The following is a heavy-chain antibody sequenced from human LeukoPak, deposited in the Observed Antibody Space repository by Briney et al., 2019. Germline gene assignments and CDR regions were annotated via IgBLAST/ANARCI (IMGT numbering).Heavy chain of an antibody. CDR3: ARAGDSGSYLFFDY. J-gene: IGHJ4*02. CDR1: GFTFSAYI. CDR2: ISSSSTYI. V-gene: IGHV3-21*01. D-gene: IGHD1-26*01. Sequence: GGSLRLSCAASGFTFSAYIMNWVRQAPGKGLEWVSSISSSSTYIYYADSVKGRFTISRDNAKNSLYLQMNILRAEDTAVYYCARAGDSGSYLFFDYWGRGTLVTVSS.